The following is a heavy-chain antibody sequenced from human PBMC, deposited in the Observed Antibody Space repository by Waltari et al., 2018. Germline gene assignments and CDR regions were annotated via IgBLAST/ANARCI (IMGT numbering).Heavy chain of an antibody. V-gene: IGHV4-59*01. Sequence: QVQLQESGPGLVKPSETLSLTCSVSGDSMVGYYWSWIRQSPGRGLEWIGNVYSGGNTKYNHSLQSRISMTVDTSKKQISLSLSVVTAADAAVYFCARQRGSYYSAFDYWGQGTRVAVSS. CDR1: GDSMVGYY. J-gene: IGHJ4*02. D-gene: IGHD1-26*01. CDR3: ARQRGSYYSAFDY. CDR2: VYSGGNT.